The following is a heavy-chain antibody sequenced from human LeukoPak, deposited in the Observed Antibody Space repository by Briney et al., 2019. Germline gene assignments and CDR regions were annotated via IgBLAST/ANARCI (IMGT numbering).Heavy chain of an antibody. CDR1: GGSISSSY. Sequence: SEILSPPCSVPGGSISSSYWNWIGQSPGKGLKWFGYIYYSGSTNYNPSLKSRVTMSVDTSKNQFSLKLSSVTAADTAVYYCARESSTAILGYFDYWGQGILVTVSS. V-gene: IGHV4-59*01. CDR2: IYYSGST. CDR3: ARESSTAILGYFDY. J-gene: IGHJ4*02. D-gene: IGHD2-21*02.